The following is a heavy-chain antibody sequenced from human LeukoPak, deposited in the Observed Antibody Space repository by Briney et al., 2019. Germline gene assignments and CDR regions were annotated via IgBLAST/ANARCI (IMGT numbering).Heavy chain of an antibody. D-gene: IGHD6-13*01. J-gene: IGHJ4*02. Sequence: SETLSLTCTVSGGSISSANYYWGWIRQPSGKGLEWIGSVYNSGSTYYNPSLKSRVIVSLHMSQNQFSLRLTSVTAADTAVYYCARVAAAGMIWGQGTLVTVSS. CDR1: GGSISSANYY. V-gene: IGHV4-39*07. CDR2: VYNSGST. CDR3: ARVAAAGMI.